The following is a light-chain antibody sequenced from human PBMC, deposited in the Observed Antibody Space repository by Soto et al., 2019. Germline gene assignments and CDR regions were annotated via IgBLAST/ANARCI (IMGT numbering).Light chain of an antibody. CDR1: SSDFGGYNY. CDR3: TSFTSDNLYV. J-gene: IGLJ1*01. CDR2: HVS. Sequence: QSALTQPASVSGSPGQSITISCTGTSSDFGGYNYVSWYQQYPGKVPKLLIYHVSNRPSGVSNRFSGSKSGNTASLTISGLQAEDEADYFCTSFTSDNLYVFGTGNKVTVL. V-gene: IGLV2-14*03.